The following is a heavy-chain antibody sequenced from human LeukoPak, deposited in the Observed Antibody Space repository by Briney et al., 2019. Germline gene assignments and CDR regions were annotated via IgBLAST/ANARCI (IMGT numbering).Heavy chain of an antibody. V-gene: IGHV1-58*02. D-gene: IGHD6-6*01. J-gene: IGHJ4*02. CDR3: AASSSWLNWYYFDY. CDR1: GFTFTSSA. Sequence: SGKVSCKASGFTFTSSAMQRLRQARGQRLEWRGWIVGGSGNTNYEQKFQERVTITRDMSTSTDYMELSSLRSEDTAVYYCAASSSWLNWYYFDYWGQGTLVTVSS. CDR2: IVGGSGNT.